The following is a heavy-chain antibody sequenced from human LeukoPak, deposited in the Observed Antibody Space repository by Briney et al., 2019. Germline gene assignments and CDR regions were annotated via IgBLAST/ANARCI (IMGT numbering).Heavy chain of an antibody. V-gene: IGHV3-11*01. CDR1: GFTFSDYY. J-gene: IGHJ5*02. Sequence: GGSLRLSCAASGFTFSDYYMSWIRQAPGKGLEWVSYISSSGSTIYYADSVKGRFTISRDNAKNSLYLQMNSLRAEDTAVYYCAKSRIAPYNWFDPWGQGTLVTVSS. CDR2: ISSSGSTI. D-gene: IGHD6-13*01. CDR3: AKSRIAPYNWFDP.